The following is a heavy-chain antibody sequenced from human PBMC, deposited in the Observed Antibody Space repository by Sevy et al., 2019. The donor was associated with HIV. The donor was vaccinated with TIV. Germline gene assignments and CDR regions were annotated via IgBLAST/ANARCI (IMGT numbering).Heavy chain of an antibody. CDR1: GFTFSDYY. CDR2: ISGRSSYI. Sequence: GGSLRLSCAASGFTFSDYYMNWVRQAPGKGLEWVSSISGRSSYIHYADSVRGRFTISRDNAKNSLYLQMNSLGADDTAVYFCAGDGGCSSTSCLLYFDSWGQGALVTVSS. J-gene: IGHJ4*02. V-gene: IGHV3-21*06. D-gene: IGHD2-2*01. CDR3: AGDGGCSSTSCLLYFDS.